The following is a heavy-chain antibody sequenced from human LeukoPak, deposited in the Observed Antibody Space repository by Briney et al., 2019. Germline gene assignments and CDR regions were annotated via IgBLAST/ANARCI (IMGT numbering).Heavy chain of an antibody. CDR2: IDPNRGGT. J-gene: IGHJ4*02. CDR3: ARESLFSGSHSSFDY. D-gene: IGHD1-26*01. CDR1: RCTFTQYF. V-gene: IGHV1-2*02. Sequence: ASVTVPCKASRCTFTQYFIHWGRQAPGRGLEWMGWIDPNRGGTNYAQNFQGRVTMTRDASVTTAYMELSRLTSDDTAMYYCARESLFSGSHSSFDYWGQGTLVTVSS.